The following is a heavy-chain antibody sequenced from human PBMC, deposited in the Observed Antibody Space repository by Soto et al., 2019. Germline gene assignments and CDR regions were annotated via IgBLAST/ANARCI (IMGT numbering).Heavy chain of an antibody. CDR3: ARHYSQWPNWFDP. V-gene: IGHV1-18*03. CDR1: GYTFTSYG. Sequence: QVQQVQSGAEVKRPGASAKVSCKASGYTFTSYGISWVRQAPGQGLEWMGWISAYDGNTNYAQKFPGRATMTTDTSTSTAYAELRSLRSDDMAVYYCARHYSQWPNWFDPWGQGTLVTVSS. CDR2: ISAYDGNT. D-gene: IGHD2-15*01. J-gene: IGHJ5*02.